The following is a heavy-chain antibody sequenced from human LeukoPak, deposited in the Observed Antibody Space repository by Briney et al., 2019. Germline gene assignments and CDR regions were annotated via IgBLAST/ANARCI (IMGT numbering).Heavy chain of an antibody. CDR2: INAGNGNT. V-gene: IGHV1-3*01. J-gene: IGHJ4*02. CDR3: ARVAIWFGELLLFDY. Sequence: ASVKVSCKASGYTFTSYAMHWVRQAPGQRLEWMGWINAGNGNTKYSQKFQGRVTITRGTSASTAYMELSSLRSEDTAVYYCARVAIWFGELLLFDYWGQGTLVTVSS. CDR1: GYTFTSYA. D-gene: IGHD3-10*01.